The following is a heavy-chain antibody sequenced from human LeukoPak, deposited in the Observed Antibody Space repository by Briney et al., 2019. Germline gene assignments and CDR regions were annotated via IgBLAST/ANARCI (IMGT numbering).Heavy chain of an antibody. D-gene: IGHD3-22*01. CDR3: ARGGYYYDSSGYPPEDY. CDR1: GFTVSSNY. CDR2: IYSGGST. J-gene: IGHJ4*02. V-gene: IGHV3-66*01. Sequence: PGGSLRLSCAASGFTVSSNYKSWVRQAPGKGLEWVSVIYSGGSTYYADSVKGRFTISRDNSKNTLYLQMNSLRAEDTAVYYCARGGYYYDSSGYPPEDYWGQGTLVTVSS.